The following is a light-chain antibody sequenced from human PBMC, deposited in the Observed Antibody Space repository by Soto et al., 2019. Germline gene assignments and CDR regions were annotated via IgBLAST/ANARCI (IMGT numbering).Light chain of an antibody. V-gene: IGKV3-20*01. CDR1: QSVSSRN. Sequence: EIVLTQSPGTLSLSSGERATLSCRTSQSVSSRNLAWYQQKPGQAPRLLIFDASRRATGAPDRFSGSGSGKYFTLTISRLEPDEFAVYYCQHYGSSPPVTFGGGTKVEIK. CDR3: QHYGSSPPVT. CDR2: DAS. J-gene: IGKJ4*01.